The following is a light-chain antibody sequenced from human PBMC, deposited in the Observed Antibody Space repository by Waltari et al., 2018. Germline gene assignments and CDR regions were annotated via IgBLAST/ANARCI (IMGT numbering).Light chain of an antibody. Sequence: QSVLTQPPSVSEAPRQRVTISCSGSSSNIGHNAVNWYQQLPGKAPRLLVYYDVLLPSGVSDRFTGSKSGSSASLAISGLQSEDEADYYCSAWDDSLNGLVFGGGTKLTVL. J-gene: IGLJ2*01. CDR2: YDV. CDR1: SSNIGHNA. V-gene: IGLV1-36*01. CDR3: SAWDDSLNGLV.